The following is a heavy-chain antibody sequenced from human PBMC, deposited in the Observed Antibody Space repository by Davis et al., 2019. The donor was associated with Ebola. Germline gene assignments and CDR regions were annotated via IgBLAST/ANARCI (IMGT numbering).Heavy chain of an antibody. Sequence: PSETLSLTCAVYGGSFSGYYWSWIRQPPGKGLEWIGYIYYSGSTNYNPSLKSRVTISVDTSKNQFSLKLSSVTAADTAVYYCARDLSIAAAGYFDYWGQGTLVTVSS. CDR2: IYYSGST. CDR3: ARDLSIAAAGYFDY. V-gene: IGHV4-59*12. D-gene: IGHD6-13*01. J-gene: IGHJ4*02. CDR1: GGSFSGYY.